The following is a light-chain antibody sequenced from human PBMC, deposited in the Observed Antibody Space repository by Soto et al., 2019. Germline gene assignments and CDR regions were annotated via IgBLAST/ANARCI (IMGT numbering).Light chain of an antibody. Sequence: QSVLTQPASVSGSPGQSITISCPGTSSDVGGYNYVSWYQQHPGTAPKLMIYDVSTRPSGVSNRFSGSKSGNTASLTISGLQAEDEADYYCSSYTSSSTPHVVFGGGTKLTVL. J-gene: IGLJ2*01. V-gene: IGLV2-14*01. CDR2: DVS. CDR3: SSYTSSSTPHVV. CDR1: SSDVGGYNY.